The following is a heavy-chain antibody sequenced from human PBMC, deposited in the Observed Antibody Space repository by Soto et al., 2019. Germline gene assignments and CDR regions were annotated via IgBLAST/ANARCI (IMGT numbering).Heavy chain of an antibody. CDR1: GFTFSSYG. D-gene: IGHD3-22*01. CDR2: IWYDGSNK. J-gene: IGHJ4*02. Sequence: PGGSLRLSCAASGFTFSSYGMHWVRQAPGKGLEWVAVIWYDGSNKYYADSVKGRFTISRDNSKNTLDLQMNSLRAEDTAVYYCATLYYDSSGYPLFDYWGQGTLVTVSS. V-gene: IGHV3-33*01. CDR3: ATLYYDSSGYPLFDY.